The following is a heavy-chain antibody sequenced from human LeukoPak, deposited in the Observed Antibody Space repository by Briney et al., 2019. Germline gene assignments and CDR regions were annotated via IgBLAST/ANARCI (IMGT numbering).Heavy chain of an antibody. D-gene: IGHD3-22*01. CDR3: ARKPTYYYDSSGYELDAFDI. Sequence: SETLSLTCTVSGGSISSYYWSWIRQPPGKGLEWIGYIYYSGSTNYNPSLKSRVTISADTSKNQFSLKLSSVTAADTAVYYCARKPTYYYDSSGYELDAFDIWGQGTMVTVSS. CDR1: GGSISSYY. CDR2: IYYSGST. J-gene: IGHJ3*02. V-gene: IGHV4-59*01.